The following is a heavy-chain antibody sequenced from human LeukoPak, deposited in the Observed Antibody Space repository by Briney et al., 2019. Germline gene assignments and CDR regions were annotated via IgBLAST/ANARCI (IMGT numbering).Heavy chain of an antibody. J-gene: IGHJ1*01. D-gene: IGHD3-22*01. CDR3: ARDRYYDSSGN. V-gene: IGHV1-69*04. CDR2: IIPILGIA. Sequence: GASVKVSCKASGGTFSSYAISWVRQAPGQGLEWMGRIIPILGIANYAQKFQGRVTITADKSTSTAYMELSSLRSEDTAVYYCARDRYYDSSGNWGQGTLVTVSS. CDR1: GGTFSSYA.